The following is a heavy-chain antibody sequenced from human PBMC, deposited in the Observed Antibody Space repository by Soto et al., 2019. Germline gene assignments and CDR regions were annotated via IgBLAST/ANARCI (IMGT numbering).Heavy chain of an antibody. CDR1: GGSISSYY. V-gene: IGHV4-59*01. CDR2: IYYSGST. J-gene: IGHJ6*03. CDR3: AGLTVGYEHGHKTYYYYYMDV. D-gene: IGHD5-12*01. Sequence: SETLSLTCTVSGGSISSYYWSWIRQPPGKGLEWIGYIYYSGSTNYNPSLKSRVTISVDTSKNQFSLKLSSVTAADTAVYYCAGLTVGYEHGHKTYYYYYMDVWGKGTTVTVSS.